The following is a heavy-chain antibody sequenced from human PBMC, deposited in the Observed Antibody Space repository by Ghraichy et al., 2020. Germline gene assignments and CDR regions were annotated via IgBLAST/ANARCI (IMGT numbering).Heavy chain of an antibody. D-gene: IGHD5-18*01. V-gene: IGHV4-38-2*01. Sequence: SETLSLTCAVSGYSISSGYYWGWIRQPPGKGLEWIGSIYHSGSTYYNPSLKSRVTISVDTSKNQFSLKLSSVTAADTAVYYCARQSGGSGYSYGYHYFDYWGQGTLVTVSS. CDR2: IYHSGST. CDR3: ARQSGGSGYSYGYHYFDY. J-gene: IGHJ4*02. CDR1: GYSISSGYY.